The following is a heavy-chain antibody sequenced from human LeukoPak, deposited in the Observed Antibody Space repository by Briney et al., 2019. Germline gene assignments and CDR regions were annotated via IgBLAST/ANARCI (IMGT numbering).Heavy chain of an antibody. V-gene: IGHV3-30-3*01. CDR3: ARDRYCSSTSCYNWFDP. CDR2: ISYDGSNK. Sequence: GRSLRLSCAASGFTFSSYAMHWVRQAPGKGLEWVAVISYDGSNKYYADSVKGRFTISRDNSKNTLYLQVNSLRAEDTAVYYCARDRYCSSTSCYNWFDPWGQGTLVTVSS. D-gene: IGHD2-2*01. J-gene: IGHJ5*02. CDR1: GFTFSSYA.